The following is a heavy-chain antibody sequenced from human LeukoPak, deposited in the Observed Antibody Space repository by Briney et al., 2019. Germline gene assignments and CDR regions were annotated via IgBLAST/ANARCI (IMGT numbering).Heavy chain of an antibody. V-gene: IGHV3-23*01. D-gene: IGHD5-12*01. J-gene: IGHJ4*02. CDR2: ISGSGGST. Sequence: GGSLRLSCAASGFTSSSYAMSWVRQAPGKGLEWVSAISGSGGSTYYADSVKGRFTISRDNSKNTLYLQMNSLRAEDTAVYYCAKMGVYSGYDVGGYYFDYWGQGTLVTVSS. CDR3: AKMGVYSGYDVGGYYFDY. CDR1: GFTSSSYA.